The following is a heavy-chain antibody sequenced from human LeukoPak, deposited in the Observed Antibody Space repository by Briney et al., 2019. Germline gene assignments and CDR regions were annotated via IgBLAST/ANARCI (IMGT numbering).Heavy chain of an antibody. CDR2: ISGSGGST. Sequence: GGSLRLSCAASRFTFSSYAMSWVRQAPGKGLEWVSAISGSGGSTYYADSVKGRFTISRDNSKNTLYLQMNSLRAEDTAVYYCAKDAVTSYYYDSSGYSRKDYFDYWGQGTLVTVSS. CDR1: RFTFSSYA. V-gene: IGHV3-23*01. CDR3: AKDAVTSYYYDSSGYSRKDYFDY. D-gene: IGHD3-22*01. J-gene: IGHJ4*02.